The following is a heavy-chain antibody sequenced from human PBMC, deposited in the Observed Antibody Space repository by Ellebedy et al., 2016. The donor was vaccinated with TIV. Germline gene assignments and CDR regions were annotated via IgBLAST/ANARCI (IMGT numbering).Heavy chain of an antibody. CDR2: ISGSGGST. V-gene: IGHV3-23*01. Sequence: GESLKISCAASGFTFSSYAMSWVRQAPGKGLEWVSAISGSGGSTYYADSVKGRFTISRDNSKNTLYLQMNSLRAEDTAVYYCAKRGSYGWIYDAFDIWGQGTMVTVSS. CDR1: GFTFSSYA. CDR3: AKRGSYGWIYDAFDI. D-gene: IGHD5-12*01. J-gene: IGHJ3*02.